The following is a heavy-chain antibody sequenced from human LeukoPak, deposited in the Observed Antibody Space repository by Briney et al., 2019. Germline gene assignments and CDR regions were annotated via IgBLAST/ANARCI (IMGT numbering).Heavy chain of an antibody. D-gene: IGHD1-26*01. CDR3: AIPTGCGSYCFGH. J-gene: IGHJ4*02. CDR2: IVPSNGYT. Sequence: GASVTVSFKSSGYSFTIYGISWVRQAPGQGLEWMGWIVPSNGYTTYAQKFQGRVTMTTDTSTSTAYMELRSLRSDDTAVYHCAIPTGCGSYCFGHWGQGTLVTVSS. CDR1: GYSFTIYG. V-gene: IGHV1-18*01.